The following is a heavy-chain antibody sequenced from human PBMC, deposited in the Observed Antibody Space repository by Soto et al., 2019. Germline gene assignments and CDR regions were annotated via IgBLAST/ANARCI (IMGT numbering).Heavy chain of an antibody. CDR2: IRNKAYGGTT. CDR3: FRGARGYCTSNSCPYGDY. D-gene: IGHD2-2*01. CDR1: GFTFGDYA. J-gene: IGHJ4*02. Sequence: GGSLRLSCTGSGFTFGDYAMSWFRQAPGKGLEWVAFIRNKAYGGTTEYAVSVKGRFTISRDDSKSIAYLQMNSLKTEDTAVYFCFRGARGYCTSNSCPYGDYGGQEALVTV. V-gene: IGHV3-49*03.